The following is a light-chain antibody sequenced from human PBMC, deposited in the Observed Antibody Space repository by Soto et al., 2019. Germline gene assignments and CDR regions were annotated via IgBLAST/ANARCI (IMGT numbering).Light chain of an antibody. J-gene: IGLJ3*02. V-gene: IGLV2-8*01. CDR3: TSYVGNDIWV. CDR2: DVT. Sequence: QSVLTQPPSASGSPGQSVTISCTGTSSDVGAYNYVSWYQQYPGKAPKLIIYDVTKRPAGVPDRFSGSKSGNAASLTVSGLPAEDEADYYCTSYVGNDIWVFGGGTKLTVL. CDR1: SSDVGAYNY.